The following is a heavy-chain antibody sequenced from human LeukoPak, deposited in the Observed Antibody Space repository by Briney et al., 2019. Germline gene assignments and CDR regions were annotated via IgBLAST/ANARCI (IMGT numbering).Heavy chain of an antibody. J-gene: IGHJ3*02. D-gene: IGHD4-17*01. CDR1: GFXFSSFA. V-gene: IGHV3-23*01. CDR3: AKTNYGDYVYDAFDI. Sequence: GGSLRLSCAASGFXFSSFAISWVRQAPGKGLQWVSGISGSGGTTYYADSVKGRFTISRDNSKNTLYLQMNSLRAEDTAVYYRAKTNYGDYVYDAFDIWGQGTMVTVSS. CDR2: ISGSGGTT.